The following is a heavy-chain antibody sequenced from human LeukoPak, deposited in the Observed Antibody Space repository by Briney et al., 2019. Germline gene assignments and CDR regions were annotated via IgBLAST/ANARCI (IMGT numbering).Heavy chain of an antibody. V-gene: IGHV3-23*01. J-gene: IGHJ5*02. D-gene: IGHD6-13*01. CDR1: GFTFSSYA. Sequence: GGSLRLSCAASGFTFSSYAMSWVRQAPGKGLEWVSAISGSGGSTYYADSVKGRFTISRDNSKNTLYLQMNSLRAEDTAVYYCAKDWGYSSSPGRWFDPWGQGTLVTVSS. CDR2: ISGSGGST. CDR3: AKDWGYSSSPGRWFDP.